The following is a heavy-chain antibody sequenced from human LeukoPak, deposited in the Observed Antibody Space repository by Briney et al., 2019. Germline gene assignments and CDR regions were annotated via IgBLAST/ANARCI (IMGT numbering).Heavy chain of an antibody. D-gene: IGHD6-19*01. CDR3: TRHPSSGWWSNWFDP. CDR1: GFTFSGSA. Sequence: GGSLRLSCAASGFTFSGSAMHWVRQASGKGLEWVGRIRSKANSYATAYAASVKGRFTISRDDSKNTAYLQMNSLKTEDTAVYYCTRHPSSGWWSNWFDPWGQGTLVTVSS. V-gene: IGHV3-73*01. J-gene: IGHJ5*02. CDR2: IRSKANSYAT.